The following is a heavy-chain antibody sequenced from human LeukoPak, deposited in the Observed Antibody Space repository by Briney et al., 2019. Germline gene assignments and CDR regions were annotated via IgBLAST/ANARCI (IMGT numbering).Heavy chain of an antibody. V-gene: IGHV4-39*01. CDR2: IFYSGST. CDR3: ATHYGSGITYYFDY. J-gene: IGHJ4*02. D-gene: IGHD3-10*01. Sequence: PSETLSPTCTVSRASISSSRFYWGWIRQPPGKGLEWIGSIFYSGSTYYNPSLKSRVTISVDTSKNELSLRLSSVTAADTAVYDCATHYGSGITYYFDYWGQGTLVTVSS. CDR1: RASISSSRFY.